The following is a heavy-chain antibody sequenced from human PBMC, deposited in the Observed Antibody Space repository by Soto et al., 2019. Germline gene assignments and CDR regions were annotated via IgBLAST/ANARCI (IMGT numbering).Heavy chain of an antibody. V-gene: IGHV3-30*18. CDR3: SQEAPGGWHFFDN. CDR2: MSYDGRQK. J-gene: IGHJ4*02. Sequence: QVQLVESGGGVVQPGRSLRLSCAASGFTFRNYGMHWVRQAPCKGLEWVAVMSYDGRQKYYADSVKGRFTISRDNSKNTLDLQMNSLATEDTAVYFCSQEAPGGWHFFDNWGQGTLVTVSS. D-gene: IGHD6-19*01. CDR1: GFTFRNYG.